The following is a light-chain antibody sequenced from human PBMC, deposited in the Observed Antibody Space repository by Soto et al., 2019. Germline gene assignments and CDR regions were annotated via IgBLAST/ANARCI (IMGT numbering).Light chain of an antibody. J-gene: IGKJ4*01. CDR2: VAS. CDR1: QDISTY. Sequence: DIQLTQSPSFLSASVGDRVTLTCRASQDISTYLAWYQQKPGKAPNLLIYVASTLQDGVPSRFSGTGSGTEFTLTITNLQPADFATYYCQQLDSYSLTFGGGTEVEIK. CDR3: QQLDSYSLT. V-gene: IGKV1-9*01.